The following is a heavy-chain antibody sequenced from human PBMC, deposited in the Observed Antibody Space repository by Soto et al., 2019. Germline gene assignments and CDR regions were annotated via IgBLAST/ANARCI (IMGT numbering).Heavy chain of an antibody. CDR3: AKGEYYYDSSGDPDAFDI. V-gene: IGHV3-23*01. D-gene: IGHD3-22*01. CDR2: ISGSGGST. Sequence: GGSLRLSCVDSLFTFSNYVMSWVRQAPGKGLEWVSAISGSGGSTYYADSVKGRFTISRDNSKNTLYLQMNSLRAEDTAVHYCAKGEYYYDSSGDPDAFDIWGQGTMVTVSS. CDR1: LFTFSNYV. J-gene: IGHJ3*02.